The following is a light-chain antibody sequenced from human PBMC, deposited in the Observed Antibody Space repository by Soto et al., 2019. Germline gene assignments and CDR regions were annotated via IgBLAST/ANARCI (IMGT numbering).Light chain of an antibody. CDR1: SSNIGSNT. J-gene: IGLJ1*01. Sequence: QLVLTRTPSASGTPGQRVTISCSGSSSNIGSNTVNWYQQLPGTAPKLLIYYNDHRPSGVPDRFSGSKSDTSASLAISGLQSEDEADYYCAAWDDSMNGYVFGTGTKLTVL. CDR2: YND. CDR3: AAWDDSMNGYV. V-gene: IGLV1-44*01.